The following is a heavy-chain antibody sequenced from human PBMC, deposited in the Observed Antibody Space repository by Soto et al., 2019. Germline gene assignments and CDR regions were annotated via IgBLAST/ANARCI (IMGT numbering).Heavy chain of an antibody. D-gene: IGHD2-2*01. CDR2: ISVYSGDT. V-gene: IGHV1-18*01. Sequence: ASVKVSCKASGYTFSSYGVTWVRQAPGQGLEWMGWISVYSGDTNYAQNLQGRVTMTTDTSTKTSYMDLRRLTFDDTAVYYCASTQGSGYCSSASCRTGMDVWGQGTTVTSP. CDR3: ASTQGSGYCSSASCRTGMDV. CDR1: GYTFSSYG. J-gene: IGHJ6*02.